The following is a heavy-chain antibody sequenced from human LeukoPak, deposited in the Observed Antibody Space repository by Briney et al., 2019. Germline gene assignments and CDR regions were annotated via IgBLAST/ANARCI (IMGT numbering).Heavy chain of an antibody. D-gene: IGHD4-17*01. CDR2: INSDGSST. V-gene: IGHV3-74*01. CDR1: GFTFSSYW. J-gene: IGHJ4*02. Sequence: PGGSLRLSCAASGFTFSSYWMHWVRQAPGKGLVWVSHINSDGSSTSYADSVKGRFTISRDNAKNTLYLQMNSLRAEDTAVYYCARDTDTVTTILDYWGQGTLVTVSS. CDR3: ARDTDTVTTILDY.